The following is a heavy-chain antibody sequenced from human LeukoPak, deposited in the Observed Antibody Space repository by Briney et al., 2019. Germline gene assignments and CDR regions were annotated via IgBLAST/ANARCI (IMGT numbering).Heavy chain of an antibody. J-gene: IGHJ6*03. V-gene: IGHV4-59*01. CDR2: IHYSGST. Sequence: NASETLSLTGTVSGAPITNYYWTWIRQPPGKGLEWIGYIHYSGSTNYNPSLKSRVTISVDTSKNQFSLKLSSVTAADTAVYYCARASVTYYYYYYMDVWGKGTTVTVSS. CDR1: GAPITNYY. CDR3: ARASVTYYYYYYMDV. D-gene: IGHD4-11*01.